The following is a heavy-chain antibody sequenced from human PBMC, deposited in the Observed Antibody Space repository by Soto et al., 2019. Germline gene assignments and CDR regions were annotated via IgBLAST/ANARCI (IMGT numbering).Heavy chain of an antibody. D-gene: IGHD5-12*01. CDR1: GYTFTGFY. J-gene: IGHJ6*01. V-gene: IGHV1-2*04. Sequence: QVQLVQSGAEVKKPGASVKVSCKASGYTFTGFYMHWARQAPGQGPEWMGWINPNTSGTSYAQKFQGWVTLTRDTSINTAYMELSRLSSDDTAVYYCVRDLWRYSGIKGYFYGMDVWGQGTTVTIS. CDR3: VRDLWRYSGIKGYFYGMDV. CDR2: INPNTSGT.